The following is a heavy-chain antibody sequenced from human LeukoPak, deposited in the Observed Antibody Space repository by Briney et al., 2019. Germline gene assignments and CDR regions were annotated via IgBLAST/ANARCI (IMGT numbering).Heavy chain of an antibody. CDR1: GFTFRNYW. Sequence: GGSLRLSCAASGFTFRNYWMSWVRQAPGRGLEWVALIKADGSEKYYVDSVEGRFTISRDNPKNSLFLQMNSLRDEDTAVYYCATMPRTAVGYWGQGTLVTVSS. J-gene: IGHJ4*02. D-gene: IGHD2-21*02. CDR2: IKADGSEK. V-gene: IGHV3-7*05. CDR3: ATMPRTAVGY.